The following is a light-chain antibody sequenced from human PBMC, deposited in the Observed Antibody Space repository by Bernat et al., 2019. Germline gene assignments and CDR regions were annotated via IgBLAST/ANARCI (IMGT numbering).Light chain of an antibody. Sequence: QSALTQPASVSGSPGQSITISCTGTNTDVGSYNLVSWYQQHPGKAPKLMIYEDSKRPSGVSNRFSGSKAVNTASLTISGLQAEDEADYYCFSYVGSYPVIFGGGTKLTVL. J-gene: IGLJ2*01. CDR3: FSYVGSYPVI. V-gene: IGLV2-23*01. CDR2: EDS. CDR1: NTDVGSYNL.